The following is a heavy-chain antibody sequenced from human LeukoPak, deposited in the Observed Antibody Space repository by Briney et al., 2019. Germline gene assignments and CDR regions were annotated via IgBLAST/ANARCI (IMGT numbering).Heavy chain of an antibody. V-gene: IGHV1-69*04. CDR3: ARGSGSYFYPFDY. CDR2: IIPILGIA. D-gene: IGHD1-26*01. J-gene: IGHJ4*02. Sequence: SVKVSCKASGGTFSSYAISWVRQAPGQGLEWMGRIIPILGIANYAQKFQGRVTITADKSTSTAYMELSSLRSEDTAVYYCARGSGSYFYPFDYWGQGTLVTVSS. CDR1: GGTFSSYA.